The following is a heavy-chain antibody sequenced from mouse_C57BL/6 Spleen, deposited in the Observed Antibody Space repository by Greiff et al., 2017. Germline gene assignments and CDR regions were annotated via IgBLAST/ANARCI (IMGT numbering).Heavy chain of an antibody. CDR1: GFNIKDDY. CDR3: TPLTGSY. CDR2: IDPENGDT. Sequence: EVQLVQSGAELVRPGASVKLSCTASGFNIKDDYMHWVKQRPEQGLEWIGWIDPENGDTEYASKFQGKATITADPSSNTAYLQLSSLTSEDTAVYYCTPLTGSYWGQGTLVTVSA. D-gene: IGHD3-2*01. V-gene: IGHV14-4*01. J-gene: IGHJ3*01.